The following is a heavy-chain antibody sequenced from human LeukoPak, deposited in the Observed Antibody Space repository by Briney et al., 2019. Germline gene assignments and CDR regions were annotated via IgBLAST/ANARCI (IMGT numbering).Heavy chain of an antibody. D-gene: IGHD3-10*01. CDR3: AKDSSPGSESGSYGFDY. Sequence: PGGSLRLSCAASGFTFSSYAMSWVRQAPGKGLEWVSAISGSGGSTYYADSVKGRFTIFRDNSKNTLYLQMNSLRAEDTAVYYCAKDSSPGSESGSYGFDYWGQGTLVTVSS. V-gene: IGHV3-23*01. J-gene: IGHJ4*02. CDR2: ISGSGGST. CDR1: GFTFSSYA.